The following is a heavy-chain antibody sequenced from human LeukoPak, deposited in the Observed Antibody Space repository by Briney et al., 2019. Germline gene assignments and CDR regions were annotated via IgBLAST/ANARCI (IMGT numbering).Heavy chain of an antibody. CDR3: ARDPPYSGSYPYFDY. CDR1: GFTFSSYS. CDR2: ISSIGSTI. J-gene: IGHJ4*02. V-gene: IGHV3-48*02. D-gene: IGHD1-26*01. Sequence: GGSLRLSCAPSGFTFSSYSMKWVRQAPGKGLECISYISSIGSTIYYADSVKGRFTISRDNAKNSLYLQMNSLGDEDTAVYYCARDPPYSGSYPYFDYWGQGTLVTVSS.